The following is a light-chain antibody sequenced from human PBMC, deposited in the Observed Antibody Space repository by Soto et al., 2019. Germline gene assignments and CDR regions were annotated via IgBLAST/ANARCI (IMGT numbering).Light chain of an antibody. Sequence: IVLTQSPGTLSLSPGERATLSCRASQSVSSSYLAWYQQKPGQAPRLLIYGASSRATGIPDRFSGSGSGTDFTLTISRLEPEDFAVYYCQQSGSSPLTFGGGTKVDIK. J-gene: IGKJ4*01. V-gene: IGKV3-20*01. CDR3: QQSGSSPLT. CDR2: GAS. CDR1: QSVSSSY.